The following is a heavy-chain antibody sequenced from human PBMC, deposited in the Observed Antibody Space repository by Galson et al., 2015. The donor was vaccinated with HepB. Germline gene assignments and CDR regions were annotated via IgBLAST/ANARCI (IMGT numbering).Heavy chain of an antibody. V-gene: IGHV3-23*01. D-gene: IGHD3-16*01. CDR1: GFTFSSYA. CDR2: VSASGSTT. J-gene: IGHJ5*02. Sequence: SLRLSCAASGFTFSSYAMGWVRQAPGKGLEWVSSVSASGSTTFYAESVKGRFTISRDNSKNTLDLQMNSLRTEDTALYYCAKDLEDFSLGALDACGQGTLVT. CDR3: AKDLEDFSLGALDA.